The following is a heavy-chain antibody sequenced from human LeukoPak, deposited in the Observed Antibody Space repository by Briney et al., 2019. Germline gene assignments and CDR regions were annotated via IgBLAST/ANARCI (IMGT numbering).Heavy chain of an antibody. CDR2: IYTSEST. J-gene: IGHJ4*02. V-gene: IGHV4-4*07. D-gene: IGHD5-12*01. CDR3: ARDREYSGYDPFDY. CDR1: GGSFSSYY. Sequence: SETLSLTCAVYGGSFSSYYWSWIRQPVGKGLEWIGRIYTSESTNYNPSLKSRVTMSVDTSKNQFSLKLSSVTAADTAVYYCARDREYSGYDPFDYWGQGTLVTVSS.